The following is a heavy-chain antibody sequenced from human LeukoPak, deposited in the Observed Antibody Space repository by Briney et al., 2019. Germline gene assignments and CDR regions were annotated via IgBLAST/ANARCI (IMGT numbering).Heavy chain of an antibody. J-gene: IGHJ4*02. V-gene: IGHV3-30-3*01. D-gene: IGHD4-17*01. CDR2: ISYDGSNK. Sequence: GGSLRLSCAASGVTLSSYAMHWVRQAPGKGLEWVAVISYDGSNKYYADSVKGRFTISRDNSKNTLYLQMNSLRAEDTAVYYCARDPDGDYYFDYWGQETLVTVSS. CDR3: ARDPDGDYYFDY. CDR1: GVTLSSYA.